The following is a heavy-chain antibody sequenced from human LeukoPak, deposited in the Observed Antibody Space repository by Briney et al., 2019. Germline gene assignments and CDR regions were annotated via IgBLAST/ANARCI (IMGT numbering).Heavy chain of an antibody. D-gene: IGHD3-22*01. CDR3: ARVAYYYDSSGYYDAFDI. V-gene: IGHV4-61*02. Sequence: SETLSLTCTVSGGSISSGSYYWSWIRQPAGKGLEWIGRIYTSGSTNYNPSLKSRVTISVDTSKNQFSLKLSSVTAADTAVYCCARVAYYYDSSGYYDAFDIWGQGTMVTVSS. J-gene: IGHJ3*02. CDR2: IYTSGST. CDR1: GGSISSGSYY.